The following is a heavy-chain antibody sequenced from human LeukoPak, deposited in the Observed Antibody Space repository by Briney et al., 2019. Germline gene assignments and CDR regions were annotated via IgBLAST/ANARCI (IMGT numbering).Heavy chain of an antibody. Sequence: SETLSLTCTVSGGSISNYWSWIRQPPGKGLEWIGYIYYSGSTNYNPSLKSRLTISVDTSKNQFSLKLSSVTAADTAVYYCARGNYDYVWGSYRPDAFDIWGQGTMVTVSS. V-gene: IGHV4-59*01. CDR3: ARGNYDYVWGSYRPDAFDI. CDR1: GGSISNY. D-gene: IGHD3-16*02. J-gene: IGHJ3*02. CDR2: IYYSGST.